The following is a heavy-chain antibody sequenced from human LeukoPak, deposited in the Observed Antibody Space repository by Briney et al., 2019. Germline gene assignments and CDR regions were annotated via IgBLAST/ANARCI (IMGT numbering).Heavy chain of an antibody. CDR1: GFTFSSYA. V-gene: IGHV3-64*01. D-gene: IGHD6-19*01. CDR2: ITSTGGAT. J-gene: IGHJ4*02. Sequence: QTGGSLRLSCAASGFTFSSYAMHWVRQAPGKELEYVSAITSTGGATYYANSVKGRFTISRDNSKNTLYLQMGSLRGEDMAVYYCARARFSVAGFIDYWGQGTLVTVSS. CDR3: ARARFSVAGFIDY.